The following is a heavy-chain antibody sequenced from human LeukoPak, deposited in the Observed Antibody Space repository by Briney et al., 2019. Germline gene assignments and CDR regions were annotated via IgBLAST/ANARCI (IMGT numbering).Heavy chain of an antibody. CDR3: ARGSEYSSGWDIL. D-gene: IGHD6-19*01. J-gene: IGHJ4*02. CDR1: GFTFSSYE. CDR2: ISSSGSTI. V-gene: IGHV3-48*03. Sequence: QPGGSLRLSCAATGFTFSSYEMNWVRQAPGKGLEWVSYISSSGSTIYYADSVKGRFTISRDNAKNSLYLQMNSLRAEDTAVYYCARGSEYSSGWDILWGQGTLVTVSS.